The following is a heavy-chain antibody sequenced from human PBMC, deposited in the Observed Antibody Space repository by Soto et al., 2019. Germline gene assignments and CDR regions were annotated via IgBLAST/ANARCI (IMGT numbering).Heavy chain of an antibody. CDR3: AKDRVVVAATSYWYFDL. J-gene: IGHJ2*01. V-gene: IGHV3-23*01. Sequence: VQLLESGGGLVQPGGSLRLSCAASGFTFSSYAMSWVRQAPGKGLEWVSAISGSGGSTYYADSVKGRFTISRDNSKNELYLQMNSLRAEDTAVYYCAKDRVVVAATSYWYFDLWGRGTLVTVSS. CDR2: ISGSGGST. CDR1: GFTFSSYA. D-gene: IGHD2-15*01.